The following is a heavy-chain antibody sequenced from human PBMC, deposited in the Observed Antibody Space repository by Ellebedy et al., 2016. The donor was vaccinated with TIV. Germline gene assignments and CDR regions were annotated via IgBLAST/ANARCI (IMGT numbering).Heavy chain of an antibody. J-gene: IGHJ4*02. CDR1: GFTFNSYT. D-gene: IGHD1-26*01. V-gene: IGHV3-7*03. CDR3: VRDLHWSYFD. Sequence: GESLKISCAASGFTFNSYTMNWVRQAPGKGLEWVANIKEDGSEEYYVDSVKGRFTISRDNAKNSLYLQMNSLRAEDTAVYYCVRDLHWSYFDWGQGTLVTVSS. CDR2: IKEDGSEE.